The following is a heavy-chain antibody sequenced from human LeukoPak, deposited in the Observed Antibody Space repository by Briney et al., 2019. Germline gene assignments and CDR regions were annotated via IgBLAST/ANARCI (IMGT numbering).Heavy chain of an antibody. CDR2: IYYSGSS. D-gene: IGHD1-26*01. CDR3: ARQPPRGIVGARGAFDI. CDR1: GGSISSSSYY. J-gene: IGHJ3*02. V-gene: IGHV4-61*05. Sequence: PSETLSLTCTVSGGSISSSSYYWGWIRQPPGKGLEWIGYIYYSGSSNSNPSLKSRVTISVDTSKKTFSLKLNSLTAADTAVYYCARQPPRGIVGARGAFDIWGQGTMVTVSS.